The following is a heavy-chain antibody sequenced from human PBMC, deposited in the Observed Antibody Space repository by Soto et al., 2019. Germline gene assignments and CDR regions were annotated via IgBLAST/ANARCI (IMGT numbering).Heavy chain of an antibody. V-gene: IGHV3-15*01. J-gene: IGHJ1*01. Sequence: GGSLRLSCAASGFTFSNAWMSWVRQAPGKGLEWVGRIKSKTDGGTTDYAAPVKGIFTISRDDSKNTLYLQMNSLKTEDTAVYYCTTESPSYYYGSGSSSHWGQGTLVTVSS. CDR1: GFTFSNAW. CDR2: IKSKTDGGTT. CDR3: TTESPSYYYGSGSSSH. D-gene: IGHD3-10*01.